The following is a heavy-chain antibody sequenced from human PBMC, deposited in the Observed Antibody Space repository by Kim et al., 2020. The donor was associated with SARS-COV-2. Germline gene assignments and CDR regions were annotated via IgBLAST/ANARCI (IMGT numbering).Heavy chain of an antibody. CDR3: ARDRGYGINTFDI. Sequence: NYAESRQGRDTMTTDTSTSTVYMELRSLSSGDTAVYFCARDRGYGINTFDIWGQGTTVTVSS. J-gene: IGHJ3*02. D-gene: IGHD3-22*01. V-gene: IGHV1-18*01.